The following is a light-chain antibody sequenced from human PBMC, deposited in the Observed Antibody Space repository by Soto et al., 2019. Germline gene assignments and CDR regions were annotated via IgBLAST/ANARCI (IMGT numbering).Light chain of an antibody. J-gene: IGKJ1*01. Sequence: DIQMTQSPSSLSASVGDRITINCRASQSVSKYLNWYQHKLGEAPELLIYAASSLYSGVPSRFSGSGSGTYFTLTISNLQPEDSASYYCQQTYTSPGTFGQGTKVEIK. CDR2: AAS. CDR1: QSVSKY. V-gene: IGKV1-39*01. CDR3: QQTYTSPGT.